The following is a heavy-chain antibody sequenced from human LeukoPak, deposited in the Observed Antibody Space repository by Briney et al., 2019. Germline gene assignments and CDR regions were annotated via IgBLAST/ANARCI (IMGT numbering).Heavy chain of an antibody. D-gene: IGHD6-19*01. CDR1: GGSISRYY. CDR3: ATGGGWLPGS. V-gene: IGHV4-59*01. CDR2: IYYSGST. Sequence: SETLSLTCTASGGSISRYYLNWIRQPPGKGLEWIGYIYYSGSTIYSPSLKSRVTISVDTSKNQFSLNLNSVTAADTAVYYCATGGGWLPGSWGQGTLVTVSS. J-gene: IGHJ5*02.